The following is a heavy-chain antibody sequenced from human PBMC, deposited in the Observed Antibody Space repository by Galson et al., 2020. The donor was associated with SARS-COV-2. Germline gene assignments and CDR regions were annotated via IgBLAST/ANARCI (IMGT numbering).Heavy chain of an antibody. D-gene: IGHD3-10*01. V-gene: IGHV3-33*01. CDR1: GFTFSSYG. CDR3: AREDYYGSGSYGVLDI. CDR2: IWYDGRNK. J-gene: IGHJ3*02. Sequence: GESLKISCAASGFTFSSYGMHWVRQAPGKGLEWVAVIWYDGRNKYYADSVKGRFTISRDNSKNTLYLQMNSLRAEDTAVYYCAREDYYGSGSYGVLDIWGQGTMVTVSS.